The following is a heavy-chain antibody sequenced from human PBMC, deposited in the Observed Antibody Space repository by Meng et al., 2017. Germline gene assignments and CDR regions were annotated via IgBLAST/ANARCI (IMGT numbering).Heavy chain of an antibody. CDR3: ARAPLTMVRGVTYNGLSLGVF. J-gene: IGHJ4*02. Sequence: ASAKVTCKASGYTFTSEGISGVRQAPGQGLEWMGWISAYNGNTNYAQKLQGRVTMTTDTSTSTAYMKLRSLRSDDTAVYYCARAPLTMVRGVTYNGLSLGVFWGQGTLVTVSS. CDR2: ISAYNGNT. D-gene: IGHD3-10*01. CDR1: GYTFTSEG. V-gene: IGHV1-18*01.